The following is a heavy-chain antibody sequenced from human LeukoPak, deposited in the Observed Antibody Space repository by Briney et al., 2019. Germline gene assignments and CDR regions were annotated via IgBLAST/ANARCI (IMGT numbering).Heavy chain of an antibody. D-gene: IGHD5-12*01. J-gene: IGHJ4*02. CDR1: GFTFSSYW. Sequence: PGGSLRLSCAASGFTFSSYWMHWVRQAPGKGLVWVSRINSDGSSTNYADSVKGRFTISRDNAKNTLYLQMNSLRAEDTAVYYCAGDKSGYDRKVAFDYWGQGTLVTVSS. CDR3: AGDKSGYDRKVAFDY. CDR2: INSDGSST. V-gene: IGHV3-74*01.